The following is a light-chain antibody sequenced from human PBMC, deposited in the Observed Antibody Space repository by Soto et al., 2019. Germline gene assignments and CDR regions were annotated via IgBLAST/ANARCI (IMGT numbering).Light chain of an antibody. CDR2: LNSDGRH. CDR1: SGHSSYA. J-gene: IGLJ2*01. V-gene: IGLV4-69*01. CDR3: QTCGTGIQV. Sequence: QPVLTQSPSASASLGASVKLTCTLSSGHSSYAIAWHQQQPEKGPRYLMKLNSDGRHSKGDGIPDRFSGSSSGAERYLTISSLQSEDEADYYCQTCGTGIQVFGGGTKVTVL.